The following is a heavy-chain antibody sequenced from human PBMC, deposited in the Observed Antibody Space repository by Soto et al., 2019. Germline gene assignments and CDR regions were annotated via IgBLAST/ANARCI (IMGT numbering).Heavy chain of an antibody. CDR2: ISGNGGST. V-gene: IGHV3-23*01. D-gene: IGHD3-10*01. CDR1: GFTFSNYA. J-gene: IGHJ3*02. CDR3: ARARRYGAGGEAFDI. Sequence: GWSLRLSCAASGFTFSNYAMSWVRQAPGKGLEWVSAISGNGGSTYYADSVKGRLTISRDNAKNTLYLQMNSLRADDTAVYYCARARRYGAGGEAFDIWGQGTMVTVSS.